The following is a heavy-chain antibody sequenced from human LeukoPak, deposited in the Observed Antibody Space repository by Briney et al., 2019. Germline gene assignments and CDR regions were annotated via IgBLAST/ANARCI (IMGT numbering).Heavy chain of an antibody. CDR1: GFSVGHNY. CDR2: IYSGGTT. D-gene: IGHD2-2*01. V-gene: IGHV3-53*01. CDR3: ATAPSSLVDY. Sequence: QPGGSLRLSCAASGFSVGHNYMSWFRQAPGKGLEWVSVIYSGGTTESADSVRGRFTISRDSSKNTLYLQMNSLRAEDAAVYYCATAPSSLVDYWGQGTLVTVSS. J-gene: IGHJ4*02.